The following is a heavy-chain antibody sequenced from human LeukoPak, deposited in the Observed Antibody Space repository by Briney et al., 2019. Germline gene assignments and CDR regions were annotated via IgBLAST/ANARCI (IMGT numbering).Heavy chain of an antibody. D-gene: IGHD1-26*01. V-gene: IGHV1-18*01. CDR3: ARVTLKSSFDY. J-gene: IGHJ4*02. Sequence: ASVKVSCKAAGYTFTSYGFSWVRQAPAQGLEWVGWISANNGNTNYTKRLQGRVTMTTDTTTSTAYTELRSLRSDDTAVYFCARVTLKSSFDYWGQGALVTVSS. CDR2: ISANNGNT. CDR1: GYTFTSYG.